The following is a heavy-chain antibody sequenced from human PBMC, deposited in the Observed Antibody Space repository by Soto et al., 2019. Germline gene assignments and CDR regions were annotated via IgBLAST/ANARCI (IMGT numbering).Heavy chain of an antibody. CDR2: ISPKFGRT. CDR3: ARDDCNGGSCDGGHYLDL. Sequence: QVQLVQSGPEVKKAGASVKVSCTAPTDDIFLAYGFDWVRQAPGQGLEWMGWISPKFGRTNYARTLQDRFTMTTDVSTNSVSMELRDLRSDDTAVYYCARDDCNGGSCDGGHYLDLWGRGTPISVSS. CDR1: DDIFLAYG. J-gene: IGHJ2*01. V-gene: IGHV1-18*01. D-gene: IGHD2-15*01.